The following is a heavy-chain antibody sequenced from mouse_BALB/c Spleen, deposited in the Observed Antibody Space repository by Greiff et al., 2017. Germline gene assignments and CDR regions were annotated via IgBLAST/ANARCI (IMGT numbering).Heavy chain of an antibody. CDR1: GFSLTSYD. J-gene: IGHJ3*01. CDR2: IWTGGGT. D-gene: IGHD2-3*01. Sequence: VHLVESGPGLVAPSQSLSITCTVSGFSLTSYDISWIRQPPGKGLEWLGVIWTGGGTNYNSAFMSRLSISKDNSKSQVFLKMNSLQTDDTAIYYCVTMSKPAWFAYWGQGTLVTVSA. CDR3: VTMSKPAWFAY. V-gene: IGHV2-9-2*01.